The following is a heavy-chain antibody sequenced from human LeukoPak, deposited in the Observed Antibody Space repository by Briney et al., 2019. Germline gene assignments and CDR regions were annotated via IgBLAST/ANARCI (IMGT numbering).Heavy chain of an antibody. D-gene: IGHD6-19*01. Sequence: GASVKVSCKASGYTFTSYFMHWXXXXPGQXLEWMXIINPSGGSTSYAQKXQGRVTMTRDTXXSMVYMELTSLRSEDTAVYYCARDPEGSGCYFDYWGQGTLVTVSS. V-gene: IGHV1-46*01. J-gene: IGHJ4*02. CDR1: GYTFTSYF. CDR3: ARDPEGSGCYFDY. CDR2: INPSGGST.